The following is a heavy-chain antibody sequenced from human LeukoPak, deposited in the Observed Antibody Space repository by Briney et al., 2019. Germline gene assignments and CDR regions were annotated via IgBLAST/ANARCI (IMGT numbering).Heavy chain of an antibody. CDR2: IIPIFGTA. CDR3: ARDRYGDYTALDY. CDR1: GGTFSSYA. V-gene: IGHV1-69*13. Sequence: SAKVSCKASGGTFSSYAISWVRQAPGQGLEWMGGIIPIFGTANYAQKFQGRVTITADESTSTAYMELSSLRSEDTAVYYCARDRYGDYTALDYWGQGTLVTVSS. D-gene: IGHD4-17*01. J-gene: IGHJ4*02.